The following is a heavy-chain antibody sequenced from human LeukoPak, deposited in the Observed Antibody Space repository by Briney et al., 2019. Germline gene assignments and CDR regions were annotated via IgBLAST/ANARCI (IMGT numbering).Heavy chain of an antibody. D-gene: IGHD4-23*01. J-gene: IGHJ4*02. Sequence: ETLSLTCSVSGGSIALNHYYWGWIRQPPGKGLEWIGSGLYTGNTYSNPSLRSRVTISVDTSKNEFSLKMNSVTAADTAVYYCARHDGRSGGTMGALDSWGQGSLVTVSS. CDR3: ARHDGRSGGTMGALDS. CDR1: GGSIALNHYY. V-gene: IGHV4-39*01. CDR2: GLYTGNT.